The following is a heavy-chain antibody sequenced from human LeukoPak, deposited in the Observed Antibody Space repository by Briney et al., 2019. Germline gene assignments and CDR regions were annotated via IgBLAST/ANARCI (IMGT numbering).Heavy chain of an antibody. J-gene: IGHJ2*01. Sequence: GGSLRLSCAASGFTFSNYGMHWVRQAPGKGLXXXXIISYDGSNQYYTDSVKGRFTISRDNSKNTLYLQINSLRAEDTAVYFCAKDRSGLNWYFDLWGRGTLVTVSS. CDR2: ISYDGSNQ. V-gene: IGHV3-30*18. D-gene: IGHD6-19*01. CDR3: AKDRSGLNWYFDL. CDR1: GFTFSNYG.